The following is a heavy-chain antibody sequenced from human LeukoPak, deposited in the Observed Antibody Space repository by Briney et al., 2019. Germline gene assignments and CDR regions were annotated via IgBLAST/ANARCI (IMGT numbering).Heavy chain of an antibody. CDR3: ARYYCGSSSCPGVDH. CDR2: ISHSGST. Sequence: PSQTLSLTCTVSGGSITSGGNYWSWIRQHPGEGLEWIGYISHSGSTYYNPSLKSRVTISVDTSKNQFSLQLSSVTAADTAVYYCARYYCGSSSCPGVDHWGRGTLVTVSS. V-gene: IGHV4-31*03. CDR1: GGSITSGGNY. J-gene: IGHJ4*02. D-gene: IGHD2-2*01.